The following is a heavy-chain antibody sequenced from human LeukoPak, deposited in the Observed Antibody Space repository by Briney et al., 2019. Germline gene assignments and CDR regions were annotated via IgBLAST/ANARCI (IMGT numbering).Heavy chain of an antibody. J-gene: IGHJ5*02. CDR3: AKEPLSGYSSSWFRGGDWFDP. CDR1: GFIFSSYT. D-gene: IGHD6-13*01. V-gene: IGHV3-23*01. CDR2: ISGSGGST. Sequence: GGSLRLSCAASGFIFSSYTIIWVRQAPGKGLEWVSAISGSGGSTYYADSVKGRFTISRDNSKNTLYLQMNSLRAEDTAVYYCAKEPLSGYSSSWFRGGDWFDPWGQGTLVTVSS.